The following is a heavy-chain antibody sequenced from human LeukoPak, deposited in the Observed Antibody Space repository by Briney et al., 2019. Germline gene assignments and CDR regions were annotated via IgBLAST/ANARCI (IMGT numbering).Heavy chain of an antibody. CDR2: IYYSGST. CDR1: GGSISSGDYY. D-gene: IGHD1-1*01. CDR3: ARLYQQSKWKYYYYYMDV. J-gene: IGHJ6*03. Sequence: SETLSLTCTVSGGSISSGDYYWSWIRQPPGKGLEWIGYIYYSGSTYYNPSLKSRVTISVDTSKNQFSLKLSSVTAADTAVYYCARLYQQSKWKYYYYYMDVWGKGTAVTVSS. V-gene: IGHV4-30-4*02.